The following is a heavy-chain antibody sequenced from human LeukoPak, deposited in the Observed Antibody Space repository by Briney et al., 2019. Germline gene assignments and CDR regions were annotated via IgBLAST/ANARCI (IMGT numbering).Heavy chain of an antibody. CDR3: ASVRRSGYDSPHHYYYMDV. D-gene: IGHD5-12*01. CDR1: GGTFSSYA. V-gene: IGHV1-69*13. CDR2: IIPTFGTA. J-gene: IGHJ6*03. Sequence: ASVKVSCKASGGTFSSYAISWVRQAPGQGLEWMGGIIPTFGTANYAQKFQGRVTITADESTSTAYMELSSLRSEDTAVYYCASVRRSGYDSPHHYYYMDVWGKGTTVTVSS.